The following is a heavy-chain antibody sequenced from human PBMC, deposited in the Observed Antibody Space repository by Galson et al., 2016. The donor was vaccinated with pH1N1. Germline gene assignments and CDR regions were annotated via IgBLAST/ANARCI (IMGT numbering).Heavy chain of an antibody. Sequence: SVKVSCKASNHTFTAYSISWVRQAPGQGLEWMAWISGYNGDTKYAQKFQGRVTMTTDTSANTAYLELRSLRSDDTAVYYCATHRSGWSGALTYWHFDLWGRGTLVIVSS. CDR2: ISGYNGDT. D-gene: IGHD6-19*01. J-gene: IGHJ2*01. V-gene: IGHV1-18*01. CDR3: ATHRSGWSGALTYWHFDL. CDR1: NHTFTAYS.